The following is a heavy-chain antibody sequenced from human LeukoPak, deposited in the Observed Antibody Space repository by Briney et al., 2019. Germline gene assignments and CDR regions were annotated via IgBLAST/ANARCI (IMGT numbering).Heavy chain of an antibody. J-gene: IGHJ4*02. V-gene: IGHV4-30-2*01. CDR1: GGSISSDDYS. CDR2: LYHGEST. D-gene: IGHD1-1*01. Sequence: SETLSLTCAVSGGSISSDDYSWSWIRQPPGKRMEWIGYLYHGESTYYNPSLKSRVTISVDRSENHFSLKLRFVTAADTVVYYCARSSGGTWLHPFDYWGQGTLVTVSS. CDR3: ARSSGGTWLHPFDY.